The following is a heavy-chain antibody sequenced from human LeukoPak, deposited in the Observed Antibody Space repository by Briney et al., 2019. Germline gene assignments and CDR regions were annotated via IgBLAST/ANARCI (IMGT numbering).Heavy chain of an antibody. J-gene: IGHJ4*02. Sequence: NPSETLSLTCAVYGGSFSGYYWSWIRQPPGKGLEWIGEINHSGSTNYNPSLKSRVTISVDTSKNQFSLKLSSVTAADTAVYYCARGGAHFPLRYFDWLLAPFDYWGQGTLVTVSS. CDR1: GGSFSGYY. D-gene: IGHD3-9*01. CDR2: INHSGST. CDR3: ARGGAHFPLRYFDWLLAPFDY. V-gene: IGHV4-34*01.